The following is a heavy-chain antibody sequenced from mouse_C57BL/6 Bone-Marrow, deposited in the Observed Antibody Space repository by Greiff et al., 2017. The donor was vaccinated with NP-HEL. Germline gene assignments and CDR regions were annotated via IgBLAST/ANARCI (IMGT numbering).Heavy chain of an antibody. V-gene: IGHV6-3*01. J-gene: IGHJ2*01. CDR1: ALPFLPSF. CDR3: TLYYYGSSYGNFDY. CDR2: IRLKSDNYAT. Sequence: EVQLVESGGGLVQPGGSMKLSFVDSALPFLPSFLPFFLPSPYNGLYWVAQIRLKSDNYATHYAESVKGRFTISRDDSKSSVYLQMNNLRAEDTGIYYCTLYYYGSSYGNFDYWGQGTTLTVSS. D-gene: IGHD1-1*01.